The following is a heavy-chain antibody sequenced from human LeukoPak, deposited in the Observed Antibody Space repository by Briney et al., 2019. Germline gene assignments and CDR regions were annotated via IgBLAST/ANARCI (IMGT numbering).Heavy chain of an antibody. V-gene: IGHV3-30*04. Sequence: GGSLRLSCAASGFTFSSHAMHCVRQAPGKGLEWVAVISFDGRNMFYADSVKGRFTVSRDNSKNTLYLQVNSLRAEDTSLYYCARAPHFDILTAYYHGLDYWGQGTLVTVYS. D-gene: IGHD3-9*01. CDR3: ARAPHFDILTAYYHGLDY. CDR2: ISFDGRNM. J-gene: IGHJ4*02. CDR1: GFTFSSHA.